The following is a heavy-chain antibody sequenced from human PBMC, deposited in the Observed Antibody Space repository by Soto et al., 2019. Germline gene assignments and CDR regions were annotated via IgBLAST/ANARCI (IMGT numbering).Heavy chain of an antibody. V-gene: IGHV4-30-4*01. Sequence: PSETLSLTCTVSGGSISSGDYYWSWIRQPPGKGLEWVGYISDSGSTYYNPSLNSRVTISVDTSKNQFSLKLSSATAADTAVYYSARDGTMVRGVTPHYYYGMDVWGQGTTVTVSS. J-gene: IGHJ6*02. D-gene: IGHD3-10*01. CDR3: ARDGTMVRGVTPHYYYGMDV. CDR1: GGSISSGDYY. CDR2: ISDSGST.